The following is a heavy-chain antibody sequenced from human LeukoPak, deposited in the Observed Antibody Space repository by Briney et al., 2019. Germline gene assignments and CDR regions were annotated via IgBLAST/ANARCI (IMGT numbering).Heavy chain of an antibody. CDR2: IYYSGST. J-gene: IGHJ6*04. D-gene: IGHD2-8*01. Sequence: SETLSLTCTVSGGSISSSSYYWGWIRQPPGKGLEWIGSIYYSGSTYYNPSLKSRVTISVDTSKNQFSLKLSSVTAADTAVYYCARALIVLMVYAHLDVWGKGTTVTVSS. CDR3: ARALIVLMVYAHLDV. CDR1: GGSISSSSYY. V-gene: IGHV4-39*07.